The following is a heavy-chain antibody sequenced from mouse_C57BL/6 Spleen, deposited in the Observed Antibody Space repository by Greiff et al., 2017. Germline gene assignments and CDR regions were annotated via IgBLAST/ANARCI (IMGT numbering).Heavy chain of an antibody. CDR1: GYTFTSYW. V-gene: IGHV1-72*01. Sequence: QVQLQQPGAELVKLSCKASGYTFTSYWMHWVKQRPGRGLEWIGRIDPNSGGTKYNEKFKSKATLTVDKPSSTAYMQLSSLTSEDSAVYYCARGRPEYMDYWGQGTSVTVSS. J-gene: IGHJ4*01. CDR2: IDPNSGGT. D-gene: IGHD5-1*01. CDR3: ARGRPEYMDY.